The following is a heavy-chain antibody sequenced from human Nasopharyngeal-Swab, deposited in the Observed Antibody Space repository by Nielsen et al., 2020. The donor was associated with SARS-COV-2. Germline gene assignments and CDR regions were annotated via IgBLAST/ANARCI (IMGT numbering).Heavy chain of an antibody. CDR2: IKSKTDGETT. CDR3: TLDGWYSTSPGDYYYGMDA. J-gene: IGHJ6*02. Sequence: GESLKISCAGTGFPFSKAWMSWVRQAPGKGLEWVGRIKSKTDGETTDYAAPVKGRFTISRDDSKNTLYLQMNSLKPEDTAVYYCTLDGWYSTSPGDYYYGMDAWGQGTTVTVSS. V-gene: IGHV3-15*01. CDR1: GFPFSKAW. D-gene: IGHD6-13*01.